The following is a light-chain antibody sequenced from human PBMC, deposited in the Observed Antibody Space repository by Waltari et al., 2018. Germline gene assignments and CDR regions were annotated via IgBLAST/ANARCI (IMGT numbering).Light chain of an antibody. J-gene: IGLJ3*02. CDR3: SSYTGDNILL. CDR1: SSDLGRYNT. Sequence: QSALTQPASVSGSPGQSITLSCTGTSSDLGRYNTVSWYQQYPGKAPQIIIYEVKNRPSGVSTRFSGSTSGNTASLTISALQADDEAYFYCSSYTGDNILLFGGGTKVTVL. CDR2: EVK. V-gene: IGLV2-14*01.